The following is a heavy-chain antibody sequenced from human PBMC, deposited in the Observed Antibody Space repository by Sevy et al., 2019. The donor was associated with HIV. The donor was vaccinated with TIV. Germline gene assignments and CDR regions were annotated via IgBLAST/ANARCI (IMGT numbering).Heavy chain of an antibody. CDR1: GFTFSSYA. J-gene: IGHJ4*02. Sequence: GGSLRLSCAASGFTFSSYAMSWVRQAPGKGLEWVSAISGSGGSTYYADSVKGRFTISRDNSKNTRYLQMNSLRAEDTAVYYCAKGGPGDYDSSGYYFDYWGQGTLVTVSS. D-gene: IGHD3-22*01. CDR2: ISGSGGST. V-gene: IGHV3-23*01. CDR3: AKGGPGDYDSSGYYFDY.